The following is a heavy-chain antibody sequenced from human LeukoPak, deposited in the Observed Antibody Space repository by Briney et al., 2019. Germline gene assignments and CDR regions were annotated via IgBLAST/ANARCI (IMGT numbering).Heavy chain of an antibody. CDR3: ARYHSSSDFDY. Sequence: GSLRLSCAASGFTVSSNYMSWIRQPPGKGLEWIGEINHSGSTNYNPPLKSRVTISVDTSKNQFSLKLSSVTAADTAVYYCARYHSSSDFDYWGQGTLVTVSS. CDR2: INHSGST. CDR1: GFTVSSNY. D-gene: IGHD6-6*01. J-gene: IGHJ4*02. V-gene: IGHV4-34*01.